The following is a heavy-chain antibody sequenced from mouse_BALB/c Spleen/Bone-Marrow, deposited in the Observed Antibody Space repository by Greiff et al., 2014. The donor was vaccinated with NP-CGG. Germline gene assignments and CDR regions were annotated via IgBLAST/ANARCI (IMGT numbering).Heavy chain of an antibody. D-gene: IGHD1-1*01. Sequence: VQLQQSGAELVRPGASVKLSCKASGYTFTSYWINWVKQRPGQGLEWIGNIYPSDSYTNYNQKFKDKATLTVDKSSSTAYMQLSSPTSEDSAVYYCTRSYGSSYGYYFDYRGQGTTLTVSS. V-gene: IGHV1-69*02. CDR2: IYPSDSYT. CDR1: GYTFTSYW. J-gene: IGHJ2*01. CDR3: TRSYGSSYGYYFDY.